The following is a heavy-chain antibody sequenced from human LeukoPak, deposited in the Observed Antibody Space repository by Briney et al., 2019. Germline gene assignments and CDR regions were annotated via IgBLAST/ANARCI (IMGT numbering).Heavy chain of an antibody. D-gene: IGHD2-2*01. J-gene: IGHJ4*02. CDR1: GFTFDDYA. V-gene: IGHV3-9*03. Sequence: PGGSLRLSCAASGFTFDDYAMHWVRQAPGKGLEWVSGISWNSGSIGYADSVKGRFTISRDNAKNSLYLQMNSLRAEDMALYYCAKAAYCSSTSCYFDYWGQGTLVTVSS. CDR3: AKAAYCSSTSCYFDY. CDR2: ISWNSGSI.